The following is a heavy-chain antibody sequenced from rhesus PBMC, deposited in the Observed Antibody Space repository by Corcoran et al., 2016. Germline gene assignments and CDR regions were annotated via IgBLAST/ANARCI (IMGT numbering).Heavy chain of an antibody. CDR3: ARFISNSLDV. Sequence: QVQLKESGPGLVKPSETLSLTCAVSGGSISSGYGWGWIRQPPGRGLEWIVTVYSSTGNTYYAPSRKTRVTFSKDTSKSQFSLSLSSVTAADTAVYYCARFISNSLDVWGRGILVTVSS. J-gene: IGHJ5-2*02. D-gene: IGHD3-40*01. CDR1: GGSISSGYG. V-gene: IGHV4S7*01. CDR2: VYSSTGNT.